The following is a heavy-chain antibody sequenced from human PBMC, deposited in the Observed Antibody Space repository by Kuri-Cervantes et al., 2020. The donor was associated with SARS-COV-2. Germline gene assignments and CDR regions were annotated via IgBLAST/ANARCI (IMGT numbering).Heavy chain of an antibody. V-gene: IGHV4-38-2*01. J-gene: IGHJ6*03. CDR2: IYHSGST. Sequence: ESLKISCVVSDYSISSAYYGGWIRQPPGKGLEWIGSIYHSGSTYYNPSLKRRVTISVDTSKNQFSLKLSYVTAANTAVYYCARHGNSYCSSTSCSYNYYYYYMDVWGKGTTVTVSS. D-gene: IGHD2-2*01. CDR3: ARHGNSYCSSTSCSYNYYYYYMDV. CDR1: DYSISSAYY.